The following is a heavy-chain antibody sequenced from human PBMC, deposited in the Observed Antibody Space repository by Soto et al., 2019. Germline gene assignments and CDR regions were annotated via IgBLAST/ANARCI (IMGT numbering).Heavy chain of an antibody. Sequence: QVQLQQWGAGLLKPSETLSLTCAVYGGSFTSYYWTYIRQSPGKGLEWIGEINHGGSTNYNPSLKSRVTISVDKSKNTFSLRLSSVTAADTAVYYCARDRNYYGLDVGGQGTTVTVSS. V-gene: IGHV4-34*01. CDR2: INHGGST. CDR1: GGSFTSYY. CDR3: ARDRNYYGLDV. J-gene: IGHJ6*02.